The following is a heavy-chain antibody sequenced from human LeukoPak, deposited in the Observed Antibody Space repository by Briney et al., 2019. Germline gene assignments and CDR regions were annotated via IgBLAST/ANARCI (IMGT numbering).Heavy chain of an antibody. D-gene: IGHD1-26*01. CDR2: IIPIFDTA. CDR3: ARARGSYIGYYYGMDV. V-gene: IGHV1-69*01. J-gene: IGHJ6*02. CDR1: GGTFSSYS. Sequence: GSSVKVSCKASGGTFSSYSISWVRQAPGQGLEWMGGIIPIFDTADYAQKFQGRVMITADESTSTAYMELSSLRSEDTAVYYCARARGSYIGYYYGMDVWGQGTTVTVSS.